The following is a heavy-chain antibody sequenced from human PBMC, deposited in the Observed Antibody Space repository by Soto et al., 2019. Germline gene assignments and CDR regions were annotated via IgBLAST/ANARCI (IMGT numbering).Heavy chain of an antibody. Sequence: PWETLSLTCTVSGGSISSYYWSWIRQPAGKGLEWIGRIYTSGSTNYNPSLKSRVTMSVDTSKNQFSLKLSSVTAADTAVYYCARVGGPYYDFWSGYSYYFDYWGQGTLVTVSS. J-gene: IGHJ4*02. CDR3: ARVGGPYYDFWSGYSYYFDY. V-gene: IGHV4-4*07. CDR1: GGSISSYY. CDR2: IYTSGST. D-gene: IGHD3-3*01.